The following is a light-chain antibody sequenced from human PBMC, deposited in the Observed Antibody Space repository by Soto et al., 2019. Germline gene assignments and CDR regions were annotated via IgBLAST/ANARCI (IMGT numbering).Light chain of an antibody. CDR3: QQYSSSFWT. CDR1: QSISNSY. Sequence: EIVLTQSPGTVSLSPGERTTLSCRTSQSISNSYLAWYQQKPGQAPRLLVYGVSSRAPGIPGRFSGSGSGTDFTLTISRLEPEDSALYYCQQYSSSFWTFGQGTKVEIK. CDR2: GVS. V-gene: IGKV3-20*01. J-gene: IGKJ1*01.